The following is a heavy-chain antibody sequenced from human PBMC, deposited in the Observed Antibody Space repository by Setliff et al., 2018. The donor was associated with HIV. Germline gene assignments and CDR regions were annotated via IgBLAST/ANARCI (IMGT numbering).Heavy chain of an antibody. V-gene: IGHV4-4*02. D-gene: IGHD1-26*01. Sequence: PSETLSLTCAVSGGSISSSNWWSWVRQPPGKGLEWIGEIYHSGSTNYNPSLKSRVTISVDTSKSQFSLKLNSVTAADTAVYYCAKGTGGSYLQHWGQGTLVTVSS. CDR2: IYHSGST. J-gene: IGHJ1*01. CDR3: AKGTGGSYLQH. CDR1: GGSISSSNW.